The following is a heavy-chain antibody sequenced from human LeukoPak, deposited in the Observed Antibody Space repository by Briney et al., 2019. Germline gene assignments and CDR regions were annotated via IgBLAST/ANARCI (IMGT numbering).Heavy chain of an antibody. CDR3: AVHRSGSYPIADY. D-gene: IGHD1-26*01. V-gene: IGHV3-66*01. Sequence: GGSLRLSCAASEFSVGSNYMSWVRQAPGKGLEWVSVIYSGGSTYYADSVKGRFTISRDNSKNTLYLQMNSLRAEDTAVYYCAVHRSGSYPIADYWGQGTLVTVSS. J-gene: IGHJ4*02. CDR2: IYSGGST. CDR1: EFSVGSNY.